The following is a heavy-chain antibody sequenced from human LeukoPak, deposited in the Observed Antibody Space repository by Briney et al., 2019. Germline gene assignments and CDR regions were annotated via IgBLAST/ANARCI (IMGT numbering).Heavy chain of an antibody. CDR2: IYTSGST. J-gene: IGHJ6*03. CDR3: ARDYAVPYYYYMDV. CDR1: GGSISSGSYY. Sequence: PSETLSLTCTASGGSISSGSYYWRWIRQPAGKGLEWIERIYTSGSTNYNPPLKSRVTISVDTSKNQFSLKLSSVTAADTAVYYCARDYAVPYYYYMDVWGKGTTVTVSS. D-gene: IGHD4-17*01. V-gene: IGHV4-61*02.